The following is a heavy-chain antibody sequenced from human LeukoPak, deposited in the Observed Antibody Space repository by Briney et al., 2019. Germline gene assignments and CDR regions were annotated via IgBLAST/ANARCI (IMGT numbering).Heavy chain of an antibody. V-gene: IGHV4-34*01. Sequence: PSETLSLTCAVYGGSFSGYYWSWIRQPPGKGLEWIGEINHSGSTNYNPSLKSRVTISVDTSKNQFSLKLSSVTAADTAVYYCARPSTAVAGDVHYWGQGTLVTVSS. CDR1: GGSFSGYY. CDR2: INHSGST. D-gene: IGHD6-19*01. CDR3: ARPSTAVAGDVHY. J-gene: IGHJ4*02.